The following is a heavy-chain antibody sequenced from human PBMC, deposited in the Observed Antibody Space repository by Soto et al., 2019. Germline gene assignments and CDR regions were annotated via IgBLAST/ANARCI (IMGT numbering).Heavy chain of an antibody. CDR3: AALKYCGGGRCLDY. D-gene: IGHD2-15*01. V-gene: IGHV4-59*01. CDR2: IYYSGST. CDR1: GGSISSYY. J-gene: IGHJ4*02. Sequence: QVQLQESGPGLVKPSETLSLTCTVSGGSISSYYWSWIRQPPGKGLEWIGYIYYSGSTKYNPSLKSRATMSVDSSKNQFSLKLSSVTAADTAVYYCAALKYCGGGRCLDYWGQGTLVTVSS.